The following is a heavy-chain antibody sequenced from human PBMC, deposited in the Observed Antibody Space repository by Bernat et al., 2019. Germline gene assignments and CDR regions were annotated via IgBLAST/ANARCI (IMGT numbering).Heavy chain of an antibody. CDR2: IYSGGST. J-gene: IGHJ4*02. D-gene: IGHD3-10*01. CDR1: GFTVSSNY. V-gene: IGHV3-53*02. CDR3: ARGPSYYYGSGSFDFDY. Sequence: EVQLVETGGGLIQPGGSLRLSCSASGFTVSSNYMSWVRQAPGKGLEWVSVIYSGGSTYYADSVKGRFTISRDNSKNTLYLQMNSLRAEDTAGYYCARGPSYYYGSGSFDFDYWGQGTLVTVSS.